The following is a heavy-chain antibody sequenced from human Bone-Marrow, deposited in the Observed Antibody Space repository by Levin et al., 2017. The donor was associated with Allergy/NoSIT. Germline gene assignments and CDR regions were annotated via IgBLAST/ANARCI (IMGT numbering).Heavy chain of an antibody. D-gene: IGHD5-18*01. Sequence: NASETLSLTCAVSGGAITSYYWSWLRQSPGKGLEWIGYIHYRGGTKYNPSLKDRVTISADTSKNQFFLMLTSVTVADTALYYCARDQGADGYSQNFDFWGQGILVTISS. CDR2: IHYRGGT. J-gene: IGHJ4*02. CDR3: ARDQGADGYSQNFDF. CDR1: GGAITSYY. V-gene: IGHV4-59*01.